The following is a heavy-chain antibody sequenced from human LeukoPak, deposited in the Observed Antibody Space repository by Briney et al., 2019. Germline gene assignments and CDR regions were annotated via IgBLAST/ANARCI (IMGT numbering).Heavy chain of an antibody. CDR1: GFSFSIYW. Sequence: GGSLRLSCAVSGFSFSIYWISWVRQAPGKGLEWVANIKQDGSEKYYMGSVKGRFTISRDNAKNSLYLQMNSLRAEDTAVYYCAREWNGYDYVGEDYWGQGTLVTVSS. CDR3: AREWNGYDYVGEDY. V-gene: IGHV3-7*01. CDR2: IKQDGSEK. D-gene: IGHD5-12*01. J-gene: IGHJ4*02.